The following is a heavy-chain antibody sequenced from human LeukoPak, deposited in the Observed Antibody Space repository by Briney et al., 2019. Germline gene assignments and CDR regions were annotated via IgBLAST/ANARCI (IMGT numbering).Heavy chain of an antibody. V-gene: IGHV4-38-2*02. CDR2: SNHSGST. J-gene: IGHJ5*02. D-gene: IGHD3-10*01. Sequence: SETLSLTCTVSGYSISSGDYWGWCRQPPAKGLEWSGGSNHSGSTSYNPSLNRRVTTSAETSKKQFSSQLRSVTAADTAVYYCARAGMVLDNWFDPWGQGTLVTVSS. CDR1: GYSISSGDY. CDR3: ARAGMVLDNWFDP.